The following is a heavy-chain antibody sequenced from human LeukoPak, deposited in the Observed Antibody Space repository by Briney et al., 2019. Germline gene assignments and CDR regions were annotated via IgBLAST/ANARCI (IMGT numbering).Heavy chain of an antibody. Sequence: SVKVSCKASGGTFSSYAISWVRQAPGQGLEWMGRIIPIFGTANYAQKFQGRVTITTDESTSTAYMELSSLRSEDTAVYYYARVIFRAYCGGDCYPLWGQGTLVTVSS. J-gene: IGHJ4*02. CDR2: IIPIFGTA. CDR1: GGTFSSYA. V-gene: IGHV1-69*05. D-gene: IGHD2-21*02. CDR3: ARVIFRAYCGGDCYPL.